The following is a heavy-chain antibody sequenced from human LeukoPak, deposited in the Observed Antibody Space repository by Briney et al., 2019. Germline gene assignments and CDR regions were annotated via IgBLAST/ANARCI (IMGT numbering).Heavy chain of an antibody. J-gene: IGHJ4*02. CDR3: ARDTGAFGRAGYFDY. Sequence: SETLSLTCTVSGGSISSGDYYWSWIRQPPGKGLEWIGHIYYSGSTYYNPSLKSRVTISVDTSKNQFSLKLSSVTAADTAVYYCARDTGAFGRAGYFDYWGQGTLVTVSS. CDR2: IYYSGST. CDR1: GGSISSGDYY. D-gene: IGHD3-3*01. V-gene: IGHV4-30-4*08.